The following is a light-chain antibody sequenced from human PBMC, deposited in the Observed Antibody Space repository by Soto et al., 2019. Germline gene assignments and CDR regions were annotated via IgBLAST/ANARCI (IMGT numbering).Light chain of an antibody. CDR2: DVS. Sequence: QSVVTQPASVSGSPGQSITISCTGTSSEVGAYNYDSWYQQYPGEAPKVIIYDVSHRPAGVSNRFSGSKSGNTASLTISGLQTQDEADYYCSSYTSATTYVFGTGTKVTVL. CDR3: SSYTSATTYV. J-gene: IGLJ1*01. V-gene: IGLV2-14*01. CDR1: SSEVGAYNY.